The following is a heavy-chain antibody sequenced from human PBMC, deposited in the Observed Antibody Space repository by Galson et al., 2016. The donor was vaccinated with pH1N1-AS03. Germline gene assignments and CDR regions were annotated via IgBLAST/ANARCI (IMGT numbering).Heavy chain of an antibody. D-gene: IGHD2/OR15-2a*01. V-gene: IGHV2-5*02. CDR3: ALPNSGGNAFEI. CDR1: GVPVTSSGVG. Sequence: PALVKPTQTLTLTCSVSGVPVTSSGVGVGWFRQPPGKALEWLALVYWDETRRYSPSLTNRLTITKDSSKNQVVLTVTSVDPMDIATYFCALPNSGGNAFEIWGPGTMVTVSS. CDR2: VYWDETR. J-gene: IGHJ3*02.